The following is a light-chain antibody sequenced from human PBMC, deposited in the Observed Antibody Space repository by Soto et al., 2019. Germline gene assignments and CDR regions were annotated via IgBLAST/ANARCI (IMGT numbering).Light chain of an antibody. V-gene: IGLV2-8*01. CDR2: EVT. J-gene: IGLJ2*01. CDR3: SSYARSNNWSVV. Sequence: QSVLTQPPSASGSPGQSVTISCTGTSSDVGGFKYVSWYQHHPGKAPKLIIYEVTKRPSGVPDRFSGSKSGNTASLTISGLQADDEAEYYCSSYARSNNWSVVFGGGTKVTVL. CDR1: SSDVGGFKY.